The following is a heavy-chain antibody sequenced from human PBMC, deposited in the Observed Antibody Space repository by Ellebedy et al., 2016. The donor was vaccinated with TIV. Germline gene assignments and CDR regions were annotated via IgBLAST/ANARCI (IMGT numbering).Heavy chain of an antibody. CDR1: GGSFSGYY. D-gene: IGHD6-19*01. CDR3: ARTYSSGWYDWFDP. J-gene: IGHJ5*02. Sequence: SETLSLXXAVYGGSFSGYYWSWIRQPPGKGLEWIGEINHSGSTKYNPSLKSRVTISVDTSKNQFSLKLSSVTAADTAVYYCARTYSSGWYDWFDPWGQGTLVTVSS. V-gene: IGHV4-34*01. CDR2: INHSGST.